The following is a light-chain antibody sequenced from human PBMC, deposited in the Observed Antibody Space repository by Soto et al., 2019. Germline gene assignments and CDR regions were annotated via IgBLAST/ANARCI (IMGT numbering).Light chain of an antibody. V-gene: IGKV3-20*01. CDR2: GAF. CDR1: QGVTPAY. CDR3: QQYGGSPLFT. J-gene: IGKJ3*01. Sequence: EIVLTQSPGTLSLSPGERATLSCRASQGVTPAYLAWYQHKPGQAPRLLTYGAFNRATGIPDRFSGSGSGTDFTLTISRLEPEDFAVYSCQQYGGSPLFTFGPGTRVDFK.